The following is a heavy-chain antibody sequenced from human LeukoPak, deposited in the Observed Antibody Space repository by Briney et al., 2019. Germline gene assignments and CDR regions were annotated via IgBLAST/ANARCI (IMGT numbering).Heavy chain of an antibody. CDR1: GFTFRIYA. D-gene: IGHD5-12*01. CDR2: ISGSGGST. CDR3: ARGRGASDF. J-gene: IGHJ4*02. Sequence: GGSLRLSCAGSGFTFRIYAMSWVRQAPGKGLEWVSAISGSGGSTYYADSVKGRFTISRDNSKNTLYLQMNSLRVEDTAVYYCARGRGASDFWGQGTLVTVSS. V-gene: IGHV3-23*01.